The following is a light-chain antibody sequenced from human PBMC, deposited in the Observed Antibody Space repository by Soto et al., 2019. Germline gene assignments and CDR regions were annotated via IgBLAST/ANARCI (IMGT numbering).Light chain of an antibody. CDR3: QSYASTLSARYV. V-gene: IGLV1-40*01. CDR1: SSNIGANYD. J-gene: IGLJ1*01. Sequence: QSVLTQPPSVSGAPGQRVTISCTGSSSNIGANYDVHWYQHRPGTAPKLLIFGNTKPPSGVPDRFSGSKSGTSASLAITGLQAEDEGDYYCQSYASTLSARYVFGTGPKVTVL. CDR2: GNT.